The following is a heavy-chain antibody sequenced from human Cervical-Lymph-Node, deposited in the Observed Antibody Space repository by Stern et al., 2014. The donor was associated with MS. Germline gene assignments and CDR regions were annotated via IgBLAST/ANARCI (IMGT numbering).Heavy chain of an antibody. J-gene: IGHJ4*02. CDR3: AREMLKYGDYVFDY. CDR1: GFTFSSYG. V-gene: IGHV3-33*01. D-gene: IGHD4-17*01. Sequence: MQLVESGGGVVQPGRSLRLSCAASGFTFSSYGMHWVRQAPGKGLEWVAVIWYDGSNKYYADSVKGRFTISRDNSKNTLYLQMNSLRAEDTAVYYCAREMLKYGDYVFDYWGQGTLVTVSS. CDR2: IWYDGSNK.